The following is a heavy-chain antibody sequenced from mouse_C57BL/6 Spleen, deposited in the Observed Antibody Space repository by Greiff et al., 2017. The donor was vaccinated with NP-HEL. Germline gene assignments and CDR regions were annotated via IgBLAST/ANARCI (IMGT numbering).Heavy chain of an antibody. CDR2: IYPGSGNT. J-gene: IGHJ4*01. V-gene: IGHV1-76*01. Sequence: VQLQQSGAELVRPGASVKLSCKASGYTFTDYYINWVKQRPGQGLEWIARIYPGSGNTYYNEKFKGKATLTAEKSSSTAYMQLSSLTSEDSAVYFCARDGAYYSNYPYAMDYWGQGTSVTVSS. D-gene: IGHD2-5*01. CDR3: ARDGAYYSNYPYAMDY. CDR1: GYTFTDYY.